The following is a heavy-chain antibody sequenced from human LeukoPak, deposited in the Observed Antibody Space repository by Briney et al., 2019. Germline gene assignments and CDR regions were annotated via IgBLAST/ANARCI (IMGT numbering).Heavy chain of an antibody. CDR1: GGTFSSYA. Sequence: GASVKVSCKASGGTFSSYAISWVRQAPGQGLEWMGGIIPIFGTANYAQKFQGRVTITADESTSTAYMELSSLRSEDTAVYYCAGDRLDYGDYETCLDVWGKGTTVTVSS. CDR3: AGDRLDYGDYETCLDV. V-gene: IGHV1-69*13. D-gene: IGHD4-17*01. J-gene: IGHJ6*04. CDR2: IIPIFGTA.